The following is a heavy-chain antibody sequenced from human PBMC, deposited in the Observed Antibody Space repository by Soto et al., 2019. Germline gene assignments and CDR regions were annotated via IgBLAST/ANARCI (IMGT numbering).Heavy chain of an antibody. CDR1: GDSISDSRYY. V-gene: IGHV4-39*01. CDR3: ERHGAYCGGDCYFDL. CDR2: IHYSGSS. J-gene: IGHJ4*02. D-gene: IGHD2-21*02. Sequence: ETLSLTCPVSGDSISDSRYYWGWIRQPPGKGLEWIGSIHYSGSSFYNPSLKSRVTISVDTSKNQFSLKVKSMTAADTAIYYCERHGAYCGGDCYFDLWGQGTLVTVYS.